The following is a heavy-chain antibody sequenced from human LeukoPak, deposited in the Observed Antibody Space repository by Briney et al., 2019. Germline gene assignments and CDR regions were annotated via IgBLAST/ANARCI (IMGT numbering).Heavy chain of an antibody. J-gene: IGHJ6*03. CDR3: ARASGYYYDSSGFNYMDV. V-gene: IGHV1-69*05. CDR1: GGTFSSYA. D-gene: IGHD3-22*01. Sequence: ASVKVSCKASGGTFSSYAISWVRQAPGQGLEWMGGIIPIFGTANYAQKFQGRVTITTDESTSTAYMELSSLRSEDTAVYYCARASGYYYDSSGFNYMDVWGKGTTVTVSS. CDR2: IIPIFGTA.